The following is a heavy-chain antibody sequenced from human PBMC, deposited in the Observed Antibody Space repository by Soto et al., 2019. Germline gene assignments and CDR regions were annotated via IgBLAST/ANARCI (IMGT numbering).Heavy chain of an antibody. CDR3: ARDPSGTRYFDWLDGMDV. D-gene: IGHD3-9*01. CDR1: GYTFTSYG. V-gene: IGHV1-18*01. CDR2: ISAYNGNT. J-gene: IGHJ6*02. Sequence: ASVKVSCKASGYTFTSYGISWVRQAPGQGLEWMGWISAYNGNTNYAQKLQGRVTMTTDTSTSTAYMELRSLRSDDTAVYYCARDPSGTRYFDWLDGMDVWGPGTTVTVSS.